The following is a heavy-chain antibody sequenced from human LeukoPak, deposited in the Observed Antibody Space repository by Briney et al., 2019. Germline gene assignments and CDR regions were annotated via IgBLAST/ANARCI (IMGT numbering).Heavy chain of an antibody. CDR2: IWYDGSNK. V-gene: IGHV3-33*06. Sequence: TGRYLTLYCAASGFTFSSYGMHWVGQAPGKGLEGVAVIWYDGSNKDYADSVKGRFTISRDNSKNTLYLQMNSLRAEDTAVYYCAKDGYSYGLYYYYYMDVWGKGTTVTVSS. CDR1: GFTFSSYG. CDR3: AKDGYSYGLYYYYYMDV. J-gene: IGHJ6*03. D-gene: IGHD5-18*01.